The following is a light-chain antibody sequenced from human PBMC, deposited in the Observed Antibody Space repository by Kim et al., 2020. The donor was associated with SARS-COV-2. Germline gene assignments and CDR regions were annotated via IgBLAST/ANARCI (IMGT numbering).Light chain of an antibody. CDR1: KLGNKY. J-gene: IGLJ2*01. CDR2: KDT. V-gene: IGLV3-1*01. Sequence: SYELTQPPSVSVSPGQTASITCSGDKLGNKYVCWYQQKAGQSPDLVIYKDTKRPSGIPERFSGSNSGNTATLTISGTQAMDEADYYCPAWDSSTVIFGGGTKLTVL. CDR3: PAWDSSTVI.